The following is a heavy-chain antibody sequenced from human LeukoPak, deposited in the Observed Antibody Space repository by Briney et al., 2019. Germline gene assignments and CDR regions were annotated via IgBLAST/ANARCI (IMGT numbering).Heavy chain of an antibody. J-gene: IGHJ3*02. CDR2: ISGSGGST. D-gene: IGHD4-17*01. CDR3: AKSPNDYGDYPTLRSFDI. Sequence: PGGSLRLSCGASGFXFYRCAINWVRQAPGKGLEWVSAISGSGGSTYYADSVRGRFTISRDNSKNTLYLQMSSLRAEDTAIYYCAKSPNDYGDYPTLRSFDIWGQGSMVIVSS. CDR1: GFXFYRCA. V-gene: IGHV3-23*01.